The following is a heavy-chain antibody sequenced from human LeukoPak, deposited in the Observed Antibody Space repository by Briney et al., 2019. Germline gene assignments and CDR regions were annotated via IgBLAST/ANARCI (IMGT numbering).Heavy chain of an antibody. CDR2: ISSSCSTI. D-gene: IGHD3-22*01. Sequence: GGSLRLSCAASGFTFSSYEMNWVRQAPGKGLEWVSYISSSCSTIYYADSVKGRFTISRDNAKNSLYLPMNSLRAEDTAVYYCARGQYYYDSSGYPDDAFDSWGQGTMVTVSS. CDR1: GFTFSSYE. V-gene: IGHV3-48*03. CDR3: ARGQYYYDSSGYPDDAFDS. J-gene: IGHJ3*02.